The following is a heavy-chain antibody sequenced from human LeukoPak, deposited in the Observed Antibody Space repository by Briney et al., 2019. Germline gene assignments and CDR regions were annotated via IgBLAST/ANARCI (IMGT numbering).Heavy chain of an antibody. J-gene: IGHJ4*02. CDR2: ISLSSTSI. Sequence: PGGSLRLSCAASGFTLNTYNINWIRQAPGKGLEWVSSISLSSTSIYYADSVKGRFTISRDNSKNTLYLQMNSLRAEDTAVYYCAKDRIPATRGVDYWGQGTLVTVSS. D-gene: IGHD6-25*01. CDR3: AKDRIPATRGVDY. CDR1: GFTLNTYN. V-gene: IGHV3-21*04.